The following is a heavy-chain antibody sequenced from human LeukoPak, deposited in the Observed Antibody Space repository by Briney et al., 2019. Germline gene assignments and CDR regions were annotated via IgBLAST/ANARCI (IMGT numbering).Heavy chain of an antibody. J-gene: IGHJ4*02. CDR1: GFTFSSYE. CDR3: ASTWELLDY. D-gene: IGHD1-26*01. V-gene: IGHV3-48*03. Sequence: GGSLRLSCAASGFTFSSYEMNWVRQAPGKGLEWVSYISSSGSTIYYADSVKGRFTISRDNAKNSLCLQMNSLRAEDTAVYYCASTWELLDYWGQGTLVTVSS. CDR2: ISSSGSTI.